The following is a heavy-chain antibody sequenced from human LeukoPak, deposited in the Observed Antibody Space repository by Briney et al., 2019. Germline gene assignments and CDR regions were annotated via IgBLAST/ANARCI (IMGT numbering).Heavy chain of an antibody. V-gene: IGHV4-59*02. Sequence: SETLSLTCTVSGDFVTASYWSWIRQPPGKGLEWIGYVYYSGSTEYNPSLRSRVTISLEMSKHQFSLNVTSVTAADTAVYYCATNTGTVFDYWGQGALVTVSS. CDR1: GDFVTASY. J-gene: IGHJ4*02. CDR2: VYYSGST. D-gene: IGHD7-27*01. CDR3: ATNTGTVFDY.